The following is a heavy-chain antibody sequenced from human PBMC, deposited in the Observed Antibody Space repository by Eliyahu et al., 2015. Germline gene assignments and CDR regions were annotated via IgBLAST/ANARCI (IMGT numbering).Heavy chain of an antibody. CDR1: GLXLTTXGVA. CDR3: ALSKTTFYYPETDSHQNYFDF. Sequence: QITLKESGPTLVKPTQTLTLXCTLSGLXLTTXGVAVGWIRQPPGKALEELAVIYWHXEKRYRPSLRSRLSITKDTSKNQVVLTMTNMDPVDTATYYCALSKTTFYYPETDSHQNYFDFWGQGTLVAVSS. CDR2: IYWHXEK. V-gene: IGHV2-5*01. J-gene: IGHJ4*02. D-gene: IGHD3-10*01.